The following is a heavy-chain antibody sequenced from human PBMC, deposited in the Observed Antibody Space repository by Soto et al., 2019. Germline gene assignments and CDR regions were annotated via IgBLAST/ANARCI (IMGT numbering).Heavy chain of an antibody. CDR2: IYYTGST. CDR1: GGSISSGDYY. CDR3: ARVSGNNSGYYWVYLLDD. V-gene: IGHV4-30-4*01. J-gene: IGHJ6*02. Sequence: SETLSLTCNVSGGSISSGDYYRPWIRQSPGKGLEWIGYIYYTGSTFYSPSLKSRVTISLDTSENHFSLDMNSVTAAGTAVYFCARVSGNNSGYYWVYLLDDWGQAPTVTV. D-gene: IGHD1-1*01.